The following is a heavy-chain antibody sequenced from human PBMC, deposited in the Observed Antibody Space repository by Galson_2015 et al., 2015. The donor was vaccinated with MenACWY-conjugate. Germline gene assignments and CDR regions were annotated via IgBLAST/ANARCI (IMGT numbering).Heavy chain of an antibody. V-gene: IGHV3-23*01. CDR2: ISGSGGST. CDR1: GFTFSSYA. D-gene: IGHD6-6*01. J-gene: IGHJ6*02. CDR3: AKSDLAARHYYYYYGMDV. Sequence: SLRLSCAASGFTFSSYAMSWVRQAPGKGPEWVSAISGSGGSTYYADSVKGRFTISRDNSKNTLYLQMNSLRAEDTAVYYCAKSDLAARHYYYYYGMDVWGQGTTVTVSS.